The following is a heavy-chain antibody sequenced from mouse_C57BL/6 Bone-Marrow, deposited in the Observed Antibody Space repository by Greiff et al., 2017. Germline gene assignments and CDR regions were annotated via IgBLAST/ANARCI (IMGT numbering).Heavy chain of an antibody. J-gene: IGHJ2*01. CDR1: GYTFTSYW. V-gene: IGHV1-69*01. CDR2: IDPSDSYN. CDR3: ARPGY. Sequence: QVQLQQPGAELVMPGASVKLSCKASGYTFTSYWMHWVKQRPGQGLEWIGEIDPSDSYNNYNQKFKGKSTLTVDKSSSTAYMQLSSLTSEDSAVYYCARPGYWGQGTTLTVSS.